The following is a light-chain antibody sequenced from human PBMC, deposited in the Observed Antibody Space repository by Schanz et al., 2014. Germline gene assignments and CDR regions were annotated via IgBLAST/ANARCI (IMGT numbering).Light chain of an antibody. Sequence: QSVLTQPPSVSGAPGQRVTISCTGSSSNIGAGYDVHWYQQLPGTAPKLLIYGNSNRPSGVPVRFSGSKSGTSASLAISGLQSEDEAHYYCAAWDKSLHGEFFGGGTKLTVL. CDR1: SSNIGAGYD. CDR2: GNS. CDR3: AAWDKSLHGEF. V-gene: IGLV1-40*01. J-gene: IGLJ2*01.